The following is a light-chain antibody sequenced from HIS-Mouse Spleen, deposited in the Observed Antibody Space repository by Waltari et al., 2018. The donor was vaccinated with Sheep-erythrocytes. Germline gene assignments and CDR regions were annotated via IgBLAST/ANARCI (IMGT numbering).Light chain of an antibody. CDR3: CSYAGSYTVV. CDR2: DVS. Sequence: QSALTQPRSVSGSPGQPVTLSCTGTSSDVGGYTYVSWYQQHPGKAPHLMIYDVSKRPSGVPDRFSGSKSGNTASLTISGLQAEDEADYYCCSYAGSYTVVFGGGTKLTVL. CDR1: SSDVGGYTY. J-gene: IGLJ2*01. V-gene: IGLV2-11*01.